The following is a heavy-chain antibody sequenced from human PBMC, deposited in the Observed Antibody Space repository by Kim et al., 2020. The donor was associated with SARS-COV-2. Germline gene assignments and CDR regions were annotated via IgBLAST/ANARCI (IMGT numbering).Heavy chain of an antibody. CDR3: ARVGGYDWVFDY. D-gene: IGHD5-12*01. V-gene: IGHV4-39*06. J-gene: IGHJ4*02. Sequence: YNPSLEVRVTISRDTSKNHFALTLGSVTAADTAVYYCARVGGYDWVFDYWGQGTLVTVSS.